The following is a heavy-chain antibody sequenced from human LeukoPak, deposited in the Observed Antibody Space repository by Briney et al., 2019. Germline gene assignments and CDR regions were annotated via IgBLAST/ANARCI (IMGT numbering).Heavy chain of an antibody. CDR2: IYYSGST. D-gene: IGHD2-15*01. CDR3: ARDRSSGCRGGACWDY. CDR1: GGSISSYY. V-gene: IGHV4-59*01. J-gene: IGHJ4*02. Sequence: PSETLSLTCTVSGGSISSYYWSWIRQPPGKGLEWIGYIYYSGSTDYNPSLKSRVTMSVDTSKNQFSLRLSSVTAEDTAVYYCARDRSSGCRGGACWDYWGQGTLVTVSS.